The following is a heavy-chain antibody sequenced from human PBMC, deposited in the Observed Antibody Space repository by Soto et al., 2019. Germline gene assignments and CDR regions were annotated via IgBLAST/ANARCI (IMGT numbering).Heavy chain of an antibody. V-gene: IGHV3-23*01. J-gene: IGHJ4*02. CDR1: VFTFSTYA. Sequence: VGSLRLSCAASVFTFSTYAMSWVRHSPGKGLEWVSTISGSGDTTYYVDSVKGRFTISRDSSKNTLYLQMNSLRAADTAVYYCEKTHGYQYSFDDWGQGTLVTVSS. CDR3: EKTHGYQYSFDD. D-gene: IGHD5-12*01. CDR2: ISGSGDTT.